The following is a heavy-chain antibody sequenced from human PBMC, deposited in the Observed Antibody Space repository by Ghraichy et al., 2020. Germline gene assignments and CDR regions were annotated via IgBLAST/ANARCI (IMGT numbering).Heavy chain of an antibody. V-gene: IGHV3-21*01. Sequence: GGSLRLSCAASGFTFSSYSMNWVRQAPGKGLEWVSSISSSSSYIYYADSVKGRFTISRDNAKNSLYLQMNSLRAEDMAVYYCVRDRLTGTNLGLDYWGQGTLVTVSS. CDR3: VRDRLTGTNLGLDY. D-gene: IGHD1-7*01. J-gene: IGHJ4*02. CDR1: GFTFSSYS. CDR2: ISSSSSYI.